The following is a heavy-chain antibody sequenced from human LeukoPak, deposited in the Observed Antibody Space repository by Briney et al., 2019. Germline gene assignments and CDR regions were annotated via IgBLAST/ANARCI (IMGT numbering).Heavy chain of an antibody. D-gene: IGHD1-14*01. J-gene: IGHJ4*02. CDR3: TTDRDRIGGFDY. CDR1: GFTFRSYA. Sequence: GGSLRLSCAASGFTFRSYAMNWVRQAPGKGLEWVGRIKSKTDGGTTDYAAPVKGRFTISRDDSKNTLYLQMNSLKTEDTAVYYCTTDRDRIGGFDYWGQGTLVTVSS. V-gene: IGHV3-15*01. CDR2: IKSKTDGGTT.